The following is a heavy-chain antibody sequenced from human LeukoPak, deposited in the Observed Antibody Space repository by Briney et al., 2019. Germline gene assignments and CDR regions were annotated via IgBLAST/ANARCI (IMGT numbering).Heavy chain of an antibody. CDR2: VYYSGST. D-gene: IGHD5-18*01. J-gene: IGHJ4*02. Sequence: PSETLSLTCTVSAGSISTYFCSWIRQPPGKGLEWVGYVYYSGSTTYNPSLKSRVTISVDASRTQFSLRLRSVTAADTAVYYCATSGRGYSYGTIDYWGQGTLVTVSS. CDR3: ATSGRGYSYGTIDY. V-gene: IGHV4-59*01. CDR1: AGSISTYF.